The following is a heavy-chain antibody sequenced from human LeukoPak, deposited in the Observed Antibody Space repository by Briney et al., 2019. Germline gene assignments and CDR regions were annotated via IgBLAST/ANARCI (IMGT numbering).Heavy chain of an antibody. J-gene: IGHJ3*02. CDR1: GYTFTGYY. CDR3: ATGLRYFDWLLCAIGAFDI. V-gene: IGHV1-2*02. CDR2: INPNSGGT. D-gene: IGHD3-9*01. Sequence: ASVKVSCKASGYTFTGYYMHWVGQAPGQGLEWMGWINPNSGGTNYAQKFQGRVTMTRDTSISTAYMELSRLRSDDTAVYYCATGLRYFDWLLCAIGAFDIWGQGTMVTVPS.